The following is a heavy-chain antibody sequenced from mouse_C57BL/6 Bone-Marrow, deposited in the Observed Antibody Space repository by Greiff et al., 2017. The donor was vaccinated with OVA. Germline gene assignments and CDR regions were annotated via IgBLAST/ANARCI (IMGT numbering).Heavy chain of an antibody. V-gene: IGHV1-55*01. J-gene: IGHJ1*01. CDR1: GYTFTSYW. CDR2: IYPGSGSI. CDR3: ARRGYYEYFDV. D-gene: IGHD2-4*01. Sequence: QVQLQQPGAELVKPGASVKMSCKASGYTFTSYWITWVKQRPGQGLEWIGDIYPGSGSIDYNENFKSKATLTVDTSSSTAYMQLSSLTSEDSAVYYCARRGYYEYFDVWGSGTTVTGAS.